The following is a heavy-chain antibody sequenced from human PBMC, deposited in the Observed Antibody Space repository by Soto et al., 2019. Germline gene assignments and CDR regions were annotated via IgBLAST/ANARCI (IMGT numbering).Heavy chain of an antibody. CDR2: IYYSGST. Sequence: QLQLQESGPGLVKPSETLSLTCTVSGGSISSSSYYWGWIRQPPGKGLEWIGSIYYSGSTYYNPSLKSRVTISVDTSKNQFSLKLSSVTAADTAVYYCARHAANSSGFTDYWGQGTLVTVSS. CDR1: GGSISSSSYY. D-gene: IGHD6-19*01. J-gene: IGHJ4*02. V-gene: IGHV4-39*01. CDR3: ARHAANSSGFTDY.